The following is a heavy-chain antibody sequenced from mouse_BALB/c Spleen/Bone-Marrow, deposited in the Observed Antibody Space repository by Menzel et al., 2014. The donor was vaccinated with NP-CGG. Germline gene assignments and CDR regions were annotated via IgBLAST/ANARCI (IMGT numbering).Heavy chain of an antibody. Sequence: EVKVVESGPELVKPGASVKMSCKASGYTFTSYVMHWVKQKPGQGLEWIGYINPYNDGTKYNEKFKGKATLTSDKSSSTAYMELSSPTSEDSAVYYCARSLYGYDWYFDVWGAGTTVTVSS. J-gene: IGHJ1*01. V-gene: IGHV1-14*01. CDR2: INPYNDGT. CDR1: GYTFTSYV. CDR3: ARSLYGYDWYFDV. D-gene: IGHD2-2*01.